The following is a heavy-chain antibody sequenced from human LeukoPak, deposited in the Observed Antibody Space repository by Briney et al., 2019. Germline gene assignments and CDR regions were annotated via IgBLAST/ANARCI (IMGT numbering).Heavy chain of an antibody. Sequence: SETLSLTCAVYGGSFSGYYRSWIRQPPGKGLEWIGEINHSGSTNYNPSLKSRVTISVDTSKNQFSLKLSSVTAADTAVYYCASRNQLVGPFDYWGQGTLVTVSS. D-gene: IGHD6-13*01. CDR3: ASRNQLVGPFDY. CDR2: INHSGST. CDR1: GGSFSGYY. J-gene: IGHJ4*02. V-gene: IGHV4-34*01.